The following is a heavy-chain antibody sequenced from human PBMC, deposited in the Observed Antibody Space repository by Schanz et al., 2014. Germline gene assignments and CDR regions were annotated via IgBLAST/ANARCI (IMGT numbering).Heavy chain of an antibody. D-gene: IGHD3-3*01. CDR2: ISVYNHNK. Sequence: QVQLVQSGAEVKKPGASVKVSCTASGFNFNNYDINWVRQVPGQGLEWMGWISVYNHNKEYDQKFQGRVTMTTDTSTSTAYMALTDLRSDDTAVYYCARDRRFFDRDDLYYFDSWGQGTLVTVSS. V-gene: IGHV1-18*04. CDR1: GFNFNNYD. CDR3: ARDRRFFDRDDLYYFDS. J-gene: IGHJ4*02.